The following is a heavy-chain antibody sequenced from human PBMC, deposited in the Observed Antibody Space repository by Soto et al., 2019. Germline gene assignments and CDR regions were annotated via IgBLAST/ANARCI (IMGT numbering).Heavy chain of an antibody. V-gene: IGHV3-11*01. CDR1: GFTFSDFY. Sequence: GGSLRLSCAASGFTFSDFYMSWIRLAPGKGLEWISYISSSGDTMHYADSVKGRFSISRDNAKNSLYLQMNSLRADDTAAYYCARGSGYFDYWGQGTLVTVSS. CDR2: ISSSGDTM. J-gene: IGHJ4*02. CDR3: ARGSGYFDY.